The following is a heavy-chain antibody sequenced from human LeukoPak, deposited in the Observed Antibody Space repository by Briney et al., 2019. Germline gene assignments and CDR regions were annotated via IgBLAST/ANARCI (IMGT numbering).Heavy chain of an antibody. CDR2: RYSGGST. Sequence: PSETLTLTCTASGVTVSSNNNNWVRHPPPQGKERDWVRYSGGSTYYADSVKGRFTISRDNFKNTLYLQMNSLRAEDTAVYYCARAGYYDSSGYYTDAFDIWGQGTMVIVSS. CDR1: GVTVSSNN. CDR3: ARAGYYDSSGYYTDAFDI. J-gene: IGHJ3*02. V-gene: IGHV3-53*01. D-gene: IGHD3-22*01.